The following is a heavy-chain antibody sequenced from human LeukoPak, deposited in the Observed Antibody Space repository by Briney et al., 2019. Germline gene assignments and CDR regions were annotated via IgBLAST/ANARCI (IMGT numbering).Heavy chain of an antibody. Sequence: PSETLSLTCTVSGGSMSTSYWNWIRQPAGKGLEWIGRIYTSGTAHYNPSLQSRVTLSVDTSKNQVPLKLTSMTAEDTAVYYCARDPGDYNHDWYFDLWGRGTLVTVSS. CDR3: ARDPGDYNHDWYFDL. D-gene: IGHD4-17*01. V-gene: IGHV4-4*07. J-gene: IGHJ2*01. CDR1: GGSMSTSY. CDR2: IYTSGTA.